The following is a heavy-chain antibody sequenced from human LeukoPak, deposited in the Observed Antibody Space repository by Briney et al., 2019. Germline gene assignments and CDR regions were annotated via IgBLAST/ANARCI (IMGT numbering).Heavy chain of an antibody. V-gene: IGHV1-2*02. CDR2: INPNSGGT. D-gene: IGHD4-17*01. CDR1: GYTFTGYY. J-gene: IGHJ4*02. CDR3: ARDYGDYGGYYFDY. Sequence: ASVKLSCKAPGYTFTGYYMHWVREAPGQGLEWMGWINPNSGGTNYAQKFQGRVTMTRDTSISTAYMELSRLRSDDTAVYYCARDYGDYGGYYFDYWGQGTLVTVSS.